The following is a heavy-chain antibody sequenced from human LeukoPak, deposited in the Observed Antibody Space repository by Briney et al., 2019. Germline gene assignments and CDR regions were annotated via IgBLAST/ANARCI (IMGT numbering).Heavy chain of an antibody. CDR1: GYTFTSYG. CDR2: IIPMFGTA. Sequence: SVKVSCKASGYTFTSYGISWVRQAPGQRLEWMGGIIPMFGTANYAQKFQGRVTVTADESASTAYMELSSLRSEDTAVYYCARSILTGTTVNPFDYWGQGTLVIVSS. D-gene: IGHD3-9*01. V-gene: IGHV1-69*13. J-gene: IGHJ4*02. CDR3: ARSILTGTTVNPFDY.